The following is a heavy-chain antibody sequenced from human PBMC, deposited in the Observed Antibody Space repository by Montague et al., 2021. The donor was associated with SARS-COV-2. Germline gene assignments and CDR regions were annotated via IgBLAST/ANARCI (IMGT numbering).Heavy chain of an antibody. CDR1: GGSISNYY. Sequence: SETLSLTCAVSGGSISNYYWSWIRQPPGKGLEWIAYIYYSGNTDYNPSLKSRVTILVDTSKNQFSLKLSSVTAADTAVYYCATQSDYCDYGLDVWGQGTTVTVSS. J-gene: IGHJ6*02. CDR2: IYYSGNT. CDR3: ATQSDYCDYGLDV. V-gene: IGHV4-59*08.